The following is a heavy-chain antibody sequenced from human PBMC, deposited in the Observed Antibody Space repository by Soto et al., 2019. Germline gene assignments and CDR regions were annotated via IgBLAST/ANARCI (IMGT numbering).Heavy chain of an antibody. CDR2: IIPIFGTA. CDR3: ASFSGIAAFLGYYYYGMDV. Sequence: ASVKVSCKASGGTFSSYAISWVRQAPGQGLEWMGGIIPIFGTANYAQKFQGRVTVTADESTSTAYMELSSLRSEDTAVYYCASFSGIAAFLGYYYYGMDVWGQGTTVTVSS. D-gene: IGHD6-13*01. CDR1: GGTFSSYA. V-gene: IGHV1-69*13. J-gene: IGHJ6*02.